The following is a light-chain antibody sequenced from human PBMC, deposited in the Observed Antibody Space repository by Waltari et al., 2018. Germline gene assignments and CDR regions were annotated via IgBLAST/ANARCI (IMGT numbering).Light chain of an antibody. CDR2: STS. J-gene: IGLJ3*02. CDR1: TEAVTSDNY. V-gene: IGLV7-43*01. CDR3: LLYYGGPWV. Sequence: QPVVTPEPSLTVSPGGTVTLTCPSSTEAVTSDNYPNWFQQKPGQAPRALIHSTSVRYSWTPTRFSGSLLGDKAALTLSGVQPEDEADYYCLLYYGGPWVFGGGTKVTVL.